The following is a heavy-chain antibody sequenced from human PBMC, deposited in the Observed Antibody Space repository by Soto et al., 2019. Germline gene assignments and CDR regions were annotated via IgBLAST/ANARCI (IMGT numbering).Heavy chain of an antibody. V-gene: IGHV5-51*01. D-gene: IGHD2-15*01. Sequence: GASLKISCNGSGYTFTSYWIGWVRQMPGEGLEWMGVICPSDSDIRYSPSFQGKVTISADKSITTAYLQWSSLKAADTAMYYCVRSGTSSGRFSDYWGQGTLVTVSS. CDR3: VRSGTSSGRFSDY. CDR1: GYTFTSYW. CDR2: ICPSDSDI. J-gene: IGHJ4*02.